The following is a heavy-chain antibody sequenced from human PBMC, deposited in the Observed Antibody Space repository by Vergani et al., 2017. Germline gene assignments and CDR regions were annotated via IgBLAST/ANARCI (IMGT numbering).Heavy chain of an antibody. CDR1: GYTFTGYY. Sequence: QVQLVQSGAEVKKPGASVKVSCKASGYTFTGYYMHWMRQAPGQGLEWMGWIKPNSGGTNYAQKFQGRVTMTRDTSISTAYMELSRLRSDDTAVYYCARVQGVATIGYYYDMDVWGKGTTVTVSS. V-gene: IGHV1-2*02. CDR2: IKPNSGGT. D-gene: IGHD5-12*01. CDR3: ARVQGVATIGYYYDMDV. J-gene: IGHJ6*03.